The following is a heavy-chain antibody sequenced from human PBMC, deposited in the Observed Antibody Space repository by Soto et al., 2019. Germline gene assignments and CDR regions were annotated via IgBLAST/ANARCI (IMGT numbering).Heavy chain of an antibody. CDR2: ISYDGSNK. V-gene: IGHV3-30*18. D-gene: IGHD3-10*01. CDR1: VFTFSSYG. Sequence: PVGSLRLSCAASVFTFSSYGMHCVRHAPGKWLEWVAVISYDGSNKYYADSVKGRFTISRDNSKNTLYLQMNSLRAEDTAVYYCANLYTTYGDHYWGQGTLVTVSS. CDR3: ANLYTTYGDHY. J-gene: IGHJ4*02.